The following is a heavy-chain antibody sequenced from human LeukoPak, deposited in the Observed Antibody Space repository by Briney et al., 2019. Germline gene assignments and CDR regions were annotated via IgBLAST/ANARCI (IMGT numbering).Heavy chain of an antibody. J-gene: IGHJ4*02. Sequence: GGALRLSCAASGFTFSSYWMHWVRQAPGKGLVWVSRINSDGRSTSYADSVKGRFTISRNNAKNTLYLQMNSLRAEDTAVYYCARATLIAAAPFDYWGQGTLVTVSS. V-gene: IGHV3-74*01. CDR2: INSDGRST. CDR3: ARATLIAAAPFDY. CDR1: GFTFSSYW. D-gene: IGHD6-13*01.